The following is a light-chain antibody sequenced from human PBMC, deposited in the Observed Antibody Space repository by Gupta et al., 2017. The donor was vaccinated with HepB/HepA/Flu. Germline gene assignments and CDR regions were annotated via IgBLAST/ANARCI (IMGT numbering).Light chain of an antibody. CDR1: SSNIGSNT. Sequence: QSVLTQPPSASGTPGQRVTISCSGSSSNIGSNTVNWYQQLPGAAHKLLIESNNQRPSGVPDRFAGYKSGTSAYPAISGLQSEDEADYYGAAWPDRLIGEVFGTGTKVTVL. V-gene: IGLV1-44*01. J-gene: IGLJ1*01. CDR3: AAWPDRLIGEV. CDR2: SNN.